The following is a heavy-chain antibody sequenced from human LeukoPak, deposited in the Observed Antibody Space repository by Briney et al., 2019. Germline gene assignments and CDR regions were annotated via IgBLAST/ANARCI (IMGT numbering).Heavy chain of an antibody. J-gene: IGHJ4*02. CDR1: GYAFTGYY. CDR2: INPNSGGT. Sequence: ASVKVSCKASGYAFTGYYMHWVRQAPGQGLEWMGWINPNSGGTNYAQKFQGRVTMTRDTSISTAYLELSRLRSDDTAVYYCARARIVATGFDYWGQGTLVTVSS. V-gene: IGHV1-2*02. CDR3: ARARIVATGFDY. D-gene: IGHD5-12*01.